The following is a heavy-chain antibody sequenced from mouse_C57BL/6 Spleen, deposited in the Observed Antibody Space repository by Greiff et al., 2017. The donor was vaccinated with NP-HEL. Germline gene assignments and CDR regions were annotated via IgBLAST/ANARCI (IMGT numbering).Heavy chain of an antibody. D-gene: IGHD2-5*01. CDR1: GFTFSSYA. V-gene: IGHV5-4*01. CDR3: ARHSNYDY. Sequence: EVHLVESGGGLVKPGGSLKLSCAASGFTFSSYAMSWVRQTPEKRLEWVATISDGGSYTYYPDNVKGRFTISRDNAKNNLYLQMSHLKSEDTAMYYCARHSNYDYWGQGTTLTVSS. J-gene: IGHJ2*01. CDR2: ISDGGSYT.